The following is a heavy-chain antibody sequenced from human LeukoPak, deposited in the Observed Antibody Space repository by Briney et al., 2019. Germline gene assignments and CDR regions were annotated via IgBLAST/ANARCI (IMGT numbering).Heavy chain of an antibody. V-gene: IGHV3-23*01. J-gene: IGHJ4*02. Sequence: GGTLRLSCAASGFTFSSYGMSWVRQAPGKGLEWVSAISGSGGSTYYADSVKGRFTISRDNAKNTLYLQMNSLRAEDTAVYYCARRAGDYSHPYDYWGQGTLVTVSS. CDR2: ISGSGGST. CDR1: GFTFSSYG. CDR3: ARRAGDYSHPYDY. D-gene: IGHD3-22*01.